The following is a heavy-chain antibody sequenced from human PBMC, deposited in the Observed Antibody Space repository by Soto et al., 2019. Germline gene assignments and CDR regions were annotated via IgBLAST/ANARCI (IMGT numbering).Heavy chain of an antibody. J-gene: IGHJ4*02. CDR1: GGTFSSYT. V-gene: IGHV1-69*02. D-gene: IGHD6-13*01. Sequence: QVQLVQSGAEVKKPGSSVKVSCKASGGTFSSYTISWVRQAPGQGLEWMGRIIPLLGIANYAQKFQGRVTITADKPTSTAYMELSSLRSEDTAVYYCARLAAAVLDYWGQGTLVTVSS. CDR2: IIPLLGIA. CDR3: ARLAAAVLDY.